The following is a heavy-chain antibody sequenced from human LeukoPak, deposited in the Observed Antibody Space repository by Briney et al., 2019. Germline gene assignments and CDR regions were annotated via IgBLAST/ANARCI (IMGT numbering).Heavy chain of an antibody. D-gene: IGHD2-2*01. CDR1: GGTFSSYA. J-gene: IGHJ3*02. CDR3: ARDPYQLPRWDAFDI. V-gene: IGHV1-69*13. Sequence: GASVKVSCKASGGTFSSYAISWVRQAPGQGLEWMGGIIPIFGTANYAQKFQGRVTITADESTSTAYMELSSLRSEDTAVYYCARDPYQLPRWDAFDIWGQGTTVTVSS. CDR2: IIPIFGTA.